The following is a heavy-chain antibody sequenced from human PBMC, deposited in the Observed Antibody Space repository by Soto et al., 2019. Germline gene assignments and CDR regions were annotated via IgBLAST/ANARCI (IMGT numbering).Heavy chain of an antibody. V-gene: IGHV3-23*01. CDR3: AKSEGLTGYSYYYYYMDV. J-gene: IGHJ6*03. Sequence: PGGSLRLSCAVSGFTFSSYAMSWVRQAPGKGLEWVSGISGSGGSTYYADSVKGRFTISRDNSKNTLYLQMKSLRAEDTAVYYCAKSEGLTGYSYYYYYMDVWGKGTTVTVSS. CDR1: GFTFSSYA. D-gene: IGHD3-9*01. CDR2: ISGSGGST.